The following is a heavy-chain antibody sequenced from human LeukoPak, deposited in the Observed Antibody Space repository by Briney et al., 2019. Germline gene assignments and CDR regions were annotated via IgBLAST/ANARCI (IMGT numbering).Heavy chain of an antibody. Sequence: GGSLRLSCAASGFTFSSYAMHWVRQAPGKGLEWVAVISYEKNEEFYADSVKGRSTISRDSSKNTLYLQMNSLRPEDTAVYYCVKGRSGSSYSPSDSWGQGTLVTVSS. CDR1: GFTFSSYA. D-gene: IGHD2-15*01. CDR3: VKGRSGSSYSPSDS. J-gene: IGHJ4*02. CDR2: ISYEKNEE. V-gene: IGHV3-30*04.